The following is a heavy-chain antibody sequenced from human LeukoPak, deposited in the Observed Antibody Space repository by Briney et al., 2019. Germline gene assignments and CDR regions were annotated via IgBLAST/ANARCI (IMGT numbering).Heavy chain of an antibody. D-gene: IGHD3-10*01. V-gene: IGHV4-31*03. Sequence: SETLSLTCSVSGGSISSGGYCWSWIRQHPGKGLEWIGYIYYSGNTYYNPSLKSRITISGDTSKNQFSLKLSSVTAADTAVYYCARGLLAWFGESIPGHFDYWGQGTLVTVSS. CDR2: IYYSGNT. CDR1: GGSISSGGYC. J-gene: IGHJ4*02. CDR3: ARGLLAWFGESIPGHFDY.